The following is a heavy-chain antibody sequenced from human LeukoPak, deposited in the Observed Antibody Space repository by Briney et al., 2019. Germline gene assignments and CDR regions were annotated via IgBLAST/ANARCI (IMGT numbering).Heavy chain of an antibody. Sequence: SGPTLVNPTQPLTLTCTFSGFSLSTSGMRVSWIRQPPAKALEWLARIDWDDDKFYSTSLKTRLTISKDTSKNQVVLTMTNMDPVDTATYYCARTISGSYYNDRLYFDYWGQGTLVTVSS. CDR2: IDWDDDK. CDR3: ARTISGSYYNDRLYFDY. J-gene: IGHJ4*02. D-gene: IGHD3-10*01. CDR1: GFSLSTSGMR. V-gene: IGHV2-70*04.